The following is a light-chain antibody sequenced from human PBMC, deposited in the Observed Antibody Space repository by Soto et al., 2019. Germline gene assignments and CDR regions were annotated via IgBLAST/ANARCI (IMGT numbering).Light chain of an antibody. Sequence: QSALTQPRSVSGSPGQSVTISCTGTSSDVGRFDYVSWYQQHPGEAPKVVVYDVTKRPSGVPDRFSGSKSGSTASLTISGLQAEDEADYYCCSYAGIYSYVFGTVTKLTVL. J-gene: IGLJ1*01. CDR2: DVT. CDR3: CSYAGIYSYV. CDR1: SSDVGRFDY. V-gene: IGLV2-11*01.